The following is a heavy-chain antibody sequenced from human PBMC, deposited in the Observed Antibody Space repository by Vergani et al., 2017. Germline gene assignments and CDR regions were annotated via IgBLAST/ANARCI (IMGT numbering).Heavy chain of an antibody. Sequence: EVQLVESGGGLLPPGRSLRPSCAAPGFSFGDYAMTWVRQAPGKGQEWVAFIRNKAYGGTTEYAASVKGRFTISRDDSKRLAYLELSGLKTEGTAVYFCSKGSGYSFGYYDCLGQGGKVTVSS. CDR2: IRNKAYGGTT. J-gene: IGHJ4*02. D-gene: IGHD5-18*01. V-gene: IGHV3-49*04. CDR1: GFSFGDYA. CDR3: SKGSGYSFGYYDC.